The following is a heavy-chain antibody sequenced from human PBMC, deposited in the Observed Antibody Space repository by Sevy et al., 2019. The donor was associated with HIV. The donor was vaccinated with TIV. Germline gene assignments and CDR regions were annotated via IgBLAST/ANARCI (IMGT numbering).Heavy chain of an antibody. V-gene: IGHV6-1*01. CDR1: GDSVSSNSAS. CDR2: TYYRSKWYN. J-gene: IGHJ5*02. D-gene: IGHD1-1*01. Sequence: SQTLSLTCAISGDSVSSNSASWDWIRQSPSRGLEWLGRTYYRSKWYNDYTLSVKSRITINPDTSKNQLSLQLNSVTPEDTAVYYCARGAWYIPAAYWFDPWGQGTLVTVSS. CDR3: ARGAWYIPAAYWFDP.